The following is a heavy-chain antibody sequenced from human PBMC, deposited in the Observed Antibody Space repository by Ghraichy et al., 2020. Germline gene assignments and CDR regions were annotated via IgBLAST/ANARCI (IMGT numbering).Heavy chain of an antibody. Sequence: ASVKVSCKASGYSFTTYDINWVRQATGQGPEWMGWMNPNNGNTGYAQKFQGRVTMTRSTSISTAYMELSSLRSEDTAVYYCARGLFHDGTPYDYWGQGTLVTVSS. CDR2: MNPNNGNT. V-gene: IGHV1-8*01. D-gene: IGHD3-22*01. CDR1: GYSFTTYD. CDR3: ARGLFHDGTPYDY. J-gene: IGHJ4*02.